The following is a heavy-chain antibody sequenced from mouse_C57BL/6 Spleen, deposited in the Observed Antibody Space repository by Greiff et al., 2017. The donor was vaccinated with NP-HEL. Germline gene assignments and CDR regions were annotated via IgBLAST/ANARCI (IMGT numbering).Heavy chain of an antibody. D-gene: IGHD1-1*01. CDR3: AREFITTVVAPYAMDY. Sequence: VQLQQSGAELVRPGASVKLSCKASGYTFTDYYINWVKQRPGQGLEWIARIYPGSGNTYYNEKFKGKATLTAEKSSSTAYMQLSSLTSEDSAVYFGAREFITTVVAPYAMDYWGQGTSVTVSS. V-gene: IGHV1-76*01. CDR2: IYPGSGNT. J-gene: IGHJ4*01. CDR1: GYTFTDYY.